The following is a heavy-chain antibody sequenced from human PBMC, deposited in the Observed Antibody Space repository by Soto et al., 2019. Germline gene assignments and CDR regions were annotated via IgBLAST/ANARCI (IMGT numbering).Heavy chain of an antibody. CDR1: GFTFSSYG. D-gene: IGHD6-19*01. Sequence: VQLVESGGGVVQPGRSLRLSCAASGFTFSSYGMHWVRQAPGKGLEWVSAISGSGGSTYYADSVKGRFTISRDNSKNTLYLQMNSLRAEDTAVYYCAKDPSIAVADYYFDYWGQGTLVTVSS. V-gene: IGHV3-23*04. CDR2: ISGSGGST. CDR3: AKDPSIAVADYYFDY. J-gene: IGHJ4*02.